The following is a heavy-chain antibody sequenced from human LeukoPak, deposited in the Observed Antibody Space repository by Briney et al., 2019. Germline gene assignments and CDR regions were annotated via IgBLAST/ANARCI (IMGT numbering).Heavy chain of an antibody. D-gene: IGHD6-6*01. V-gene: IGHV5-51*01. Sequence: GESLKISCKGSGYSFTSYWIGWVRQMPGKGLEWMGIIYPGDSDTRYSPSFQGQVTISADKSISTAYLQWSSLKASDTAMYYCARLSHSVRGIAARRAGYYYMDVWGKGTTVTVSS. CDR3: ARLSHSVRGIAARRAGYYYMDV. J-gene: IGHJ6*03. CDR1: GYSFTSYW. CDR2: IYPGDSDT.